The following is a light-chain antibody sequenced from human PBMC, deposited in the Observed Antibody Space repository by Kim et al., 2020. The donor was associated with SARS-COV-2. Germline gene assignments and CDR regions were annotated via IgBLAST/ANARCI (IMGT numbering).Light chain of an antibody. CDR2: VNSDGSH. CDR3: QTWDTGIRV. V-gene: IGLV4-69*01. J-gene: IGLJ3*02. Sequence: QLVLTQSPSASASLGASVKVTCTLSSGHSSYAIAWHQQQPEKGPRYLMKVNSDGSHSKGDGIPDRFSASSSGAERYLTISSLQSEDEADYYCQTWDTGIRVFGGGTQLTVL. CDR1: SGHSSYA.